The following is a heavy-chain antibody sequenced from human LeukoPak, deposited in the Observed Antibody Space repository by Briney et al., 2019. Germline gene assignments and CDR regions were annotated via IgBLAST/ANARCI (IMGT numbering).Heavy chain of an antibody. Sequence: GGSLRLSYAASGFTVSGNYMSWVRQAPGKGLEWLSVIHRGGNTYYADSVKGRFTISRDSSKNTVFLQMDSLRAEDTAVYYCARDPGYGLGVDYGDYWGQGTLVTVSS. CDR1: GFTVSGNY. V-gene: IGHV3-66*01. J-gene: IGHJ4*02. CDR2: IHRGGNT. D-gene: IGHD3-10*01. CDR3: ARDPGYGLGVDYGDY.